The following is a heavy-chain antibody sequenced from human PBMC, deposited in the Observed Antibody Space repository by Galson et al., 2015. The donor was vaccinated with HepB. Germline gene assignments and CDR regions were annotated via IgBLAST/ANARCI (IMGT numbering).Heavy chain of an antibody. J-gene: IGHJ4*02. CDR2: IYSGVST. CDR3: AREDTAMALGY. D-gene: IGHD5-18*01. CDR1: GFTISNNY. Sequence: SLRLSCAASGFTISNNYMSWVRQAPGKGLEWVSVIYSGVSTYYADPVKGRFTISSYNSKNTLYLQMNTLRAEDTAVYYCAREDTAMALGYWGQGTLVTVSS. V-gene: IGHV3-66*01.